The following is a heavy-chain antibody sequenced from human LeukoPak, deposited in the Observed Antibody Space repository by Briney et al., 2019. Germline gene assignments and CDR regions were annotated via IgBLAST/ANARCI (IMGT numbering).Heavy chain of an antibody. CDR2: ISDSGGST. CDR1: GFTFSSYG. CDR3: AKGSYYDSSGSFYFDY. V-gene: IGHV3-23*01. Sequence: GGSLRLSCAASGFTFSSYGMSWVRQAPGKGLEWVSGISDSGGSTYYADSVKGRFTISRDNSKNTLYVQVNSLGTEDTAAYYCAKGSYYDSSGSFYFDYWGQGTLVTVSS. J-gene: IGHJ4*02. D-gene: IGHD3-22*01.